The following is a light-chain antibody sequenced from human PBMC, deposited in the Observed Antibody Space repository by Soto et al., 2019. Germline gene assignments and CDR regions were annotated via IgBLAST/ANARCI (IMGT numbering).Light chain of an antibody. CDR1: QSISSY. J-gene: IGKJ4*01. Sequence: EVVLTQSPATLSLYPGERATLSCRASQSISSYLGWYQQKPGQAPRLLIYDASNRSTGIPARFSGGGSGTDFTLTIRGLEPGDFAVYYCQHRSNWPLTFGGGTKVDTK. CDR2: DAS. V-gene: IGKV3-11*01. CDR3: QHRSNWPLT.